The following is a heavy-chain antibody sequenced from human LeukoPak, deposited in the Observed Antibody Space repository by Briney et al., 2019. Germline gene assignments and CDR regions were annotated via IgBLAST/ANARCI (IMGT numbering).Heavy chain of an antibody. CDR1: GFTFSSYE. CDR3: ARGYGYFDY. D-gene: IGHD4-17*01. V-gene: IGHV3-48*03. Sequence: GGSLRLSCVASGFTFSSYEMNWVRQAPGKGLEWVSYISNSGSTIYYADSVKGRFTISRDNAKNSLYLQVNSLRAEDTAVYYCARGYGYFDYWGQGTLVTVSS. J-gene: IGHJ4*02. CDR2: ISNSGSTI.